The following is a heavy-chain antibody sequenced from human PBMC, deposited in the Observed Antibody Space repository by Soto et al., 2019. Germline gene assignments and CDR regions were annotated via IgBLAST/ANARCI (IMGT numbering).Heavy chain of an antibody. CDR2: MNPNNGNT. CDR1: GYTFTSYD. J-gene: IGHJ4*02. D-gene: IGHD3-3*01. CDR3: ARDLGYDFWSGYRARLDY. Sequence: ASVKVSCKASGYTFTSYDINWVRQATGQGLEWMGWMNPNNGNTNYAQKLQGRVTMTTDTSTSTAYMELRSLRSDDTAVYYCARDLGYDFWSGYRARLDYWGQGTLVTVSS. V-gene: IGHV1-18*01.